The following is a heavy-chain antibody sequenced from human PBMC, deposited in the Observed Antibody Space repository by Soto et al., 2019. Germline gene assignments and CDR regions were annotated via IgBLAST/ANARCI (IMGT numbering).Heavy chain of an antibody. V-gene: IGHV4-39*01. Sequence: SETLSLTCTVSGGSISSSSYYWGWTRQPPGKGLEWIGSIYYSGSTYYNPSLKSRVTISVDTSKNQFSLKLSSVTAADTAVYYCARLWAYSRDPLDYWGQGTLVTVSS. D-gene: IGHD4-4*01. CDR1: GGSISSSSYY. CDR2: IYYSGST. CDR3: ARLWAYSRDPLDY. J-gene: IGHJ4*02.